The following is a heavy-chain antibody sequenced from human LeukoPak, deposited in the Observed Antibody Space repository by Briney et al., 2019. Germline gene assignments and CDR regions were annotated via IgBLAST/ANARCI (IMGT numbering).Heavy chain of an antibody. Sequence: GGSLRLSCAASGFTFSSYGMHWVRQAPGKGLEWVAVIWYDGSNKYYADSVKGRFTISRDSSKNTLYLQMNSLRADDTAVYYCARSEGSYSAIDYWGQGTLVTVSS. V-gene: IGHV3-33*01. CDR1: GFTFSSYG. J-gene: IGHJ4*02. D-gene: IGHD1-26*01. CDR2: IWYDGSNK. CDR3: ARSEGSYSAIDY.